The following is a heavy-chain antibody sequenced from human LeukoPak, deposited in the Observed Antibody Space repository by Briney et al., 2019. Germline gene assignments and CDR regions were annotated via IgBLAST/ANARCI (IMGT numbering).Heavy chain of an antibody. D-gene: IGHD5-24*01. Sequence: GASVKVSCKASGYTFTSYYMHWVRQAPGQGLEWMGIINPSGGSTSYAQKFQGRVTMTRDISTSPVYMELSSLRSEDTAVYYCARGTDGYNPFWYYYYYMDVWGKGTTVTVSS. CDR2: INPSGGST. V-gene: IGHV1-46*01. J-gene: IGHJ6*03. CDR3: ARGTDGYNPFWYYYYYMDV. CDR1: GYTFTSYY.